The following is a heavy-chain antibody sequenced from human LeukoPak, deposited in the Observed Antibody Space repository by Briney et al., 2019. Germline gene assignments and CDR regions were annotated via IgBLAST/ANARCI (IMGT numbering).Heavy chain of an antibody. D-gene: IGHD1-20*01. V-gene: IGHV3-21*04. J-gene: IGHJ4*02. CDR2: ITSSSTYV. Sequence: NPGGSLRLSCEASGFSFSTYNMNWVRQAPGKRLEWISSITSSSTYVFYADSVRGRFTISRDNAKNSLYLQIDSLRSDDTAVYYCARGRDNWNANLDYWGQGTLVTVSS. CDR3: ARGRDNWNANLDY. CDR1: GFSFSTYN.